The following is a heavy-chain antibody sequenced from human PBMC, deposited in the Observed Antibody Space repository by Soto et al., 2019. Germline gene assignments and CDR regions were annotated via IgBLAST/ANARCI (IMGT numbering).Heavy chain of an antibody. CDR1: GGSISSYY. V-gene: IGHV4-59*01. CDR3: ARTYYDFWSGYYPGYYYYGMDV. Sequence: SETLSLTCTVSGGSISSYYLSWIRQPPGKGLEWIVYIYYSGSTNYNPSLKSRVTISVDTSKNQFSLKLSSVTAADTAVYYCARTYYDFWSGYYPGYYYYGMDVWGQGTTVTVSS. CDR2: IYYSGST. J-gene: IGHJ6*02. D-gene: IGHD3-3*01.